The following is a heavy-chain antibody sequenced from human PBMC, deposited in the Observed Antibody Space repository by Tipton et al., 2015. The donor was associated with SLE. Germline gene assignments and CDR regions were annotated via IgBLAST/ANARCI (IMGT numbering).Heavy chain of an antibody. V-gene: IGHV3-23*01. Sequence: SLRLSCAASEFAFSSYAMSWVRQAPGKGLEWVSAISGSAGSTYYADSVNGRFTISRDHAKNTLFLQMNSLRAEDAAAYYCARSSENYGMDVWGQGTTVTVSS. J-gene: IGHJ6*02. CDR3: ARSSENYGMDV. CDR2: ISGSAGST. CDR1: EFAFSSYA. D-gene: IGHD6-6*01.